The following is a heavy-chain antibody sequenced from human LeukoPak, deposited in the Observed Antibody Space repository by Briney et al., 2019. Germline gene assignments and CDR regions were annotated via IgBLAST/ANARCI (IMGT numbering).Heavy chain of an antibody. Sequence: SETLSLTCTVSGDSISPYYWSWIRQPPGKELEWIGYISYSGSTRYNPSLKSRVSMSVDTSKNQFSLRLTSVTAADTAVYYCARGRMTTVTTATLDYWGQGTLVTVSS. CDR3: ARGRMTTVTTATLDY. CDR1: GDSISPYY. V-gene: IGHV4-59*01. D-gene: IGHD4-17*01. J-gene: IGHJ4*02. CDR2: ISYSGST.